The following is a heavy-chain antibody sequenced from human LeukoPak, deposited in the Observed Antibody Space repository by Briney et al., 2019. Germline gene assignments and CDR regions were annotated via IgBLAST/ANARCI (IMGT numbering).Heavy chain of an antibody. J-gene: IGHJ3*02. CDR3: VKSYDILTGAFDI. Sequence: GGSLRLSCAASGFTFSNYAMSWVRQAPGKGLEWVSGISDSGGSTYYADSVKGRFTISRDNSKNTLYLQMSSLRAEDTAVYYCVKSYDILTGAFDIWGQGTMVTVSS. D-gene: IGHD3-9*01. CDR2: ISDSGGST. CDR1: GFTFSNYA. V-gene: IGHV3-23*01.